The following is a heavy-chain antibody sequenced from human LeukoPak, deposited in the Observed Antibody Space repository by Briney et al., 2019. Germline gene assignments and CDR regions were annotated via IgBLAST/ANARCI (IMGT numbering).Heavy chain of an antibody. V-gene: IGHV1-46*01. CDR2: INPSGGST. CDR3: ARAGIAAAGYYFDY. D-gene: IGHD6-13*01. CDR1: GYTFTSYY. J-gene: IGHJ4*02. Sequence: ASVKVSCKASGYTFTSYYIHWVRQAPGQGLEWMGMINPSGGSTSYPQKFQGRVTMTWDTSTNTVYMELSSLRSEDTAVYYCARAGIAAAGYYFDYWGQGTLVTVSS.